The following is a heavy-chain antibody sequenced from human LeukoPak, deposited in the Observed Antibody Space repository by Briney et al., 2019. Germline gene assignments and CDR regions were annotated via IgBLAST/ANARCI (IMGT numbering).Heavy chain of an antibody. CDR2: MDPNSGNT. V-gene: IGHV1-8*01. D-gene: IGHD2-21*01. CDR3: ARVAEKKYVD. Sequence: ASVKVSCKASGYTFTSYDINWVRQATGQGLEWMGWMDPNSGNTGYAQKFQGRVTLTRDTSISTAYMELTSLRSDDTAVYYCARVAEKKYVDWGQGTLVTVSS. J-gene: IGHJ4*02. CDR1: GYTFTSYD.